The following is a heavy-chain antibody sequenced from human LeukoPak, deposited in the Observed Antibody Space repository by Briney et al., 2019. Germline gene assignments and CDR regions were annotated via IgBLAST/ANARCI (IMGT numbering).Heavy chain of an antibody. V-gene: IGHV4-59*01. CDR3: ARDKNGYSYGFYYYYGMDV. J-gene: IGHJ6*02. CDR1: GGSISSYY. CDR2: IYYSGST. D-gene: IGHD5-18*01. Sequence: PSETLSLTCTVSGGSISSYYWSWIRQPPGKGLEWIGYIYYSGSTNYNPSLKSRVTISVDTSKNRFSLKLSSVTAADTAVYYCARDKNGYSYGFYYYYGMDVWGQGTTVTVSS.